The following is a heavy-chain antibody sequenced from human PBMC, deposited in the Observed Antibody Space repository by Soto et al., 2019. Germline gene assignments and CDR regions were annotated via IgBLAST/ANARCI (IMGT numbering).Heavy chain of an antibody. CDR1: GFTFSTYS. J-gene: IGHJ6*02. D-gene: IGHD5-12*01. Sequence: GGSLRLSCAASGFTFSTYSMNWVRQAPGKGLEWISYITKSSRTIYYADSVKGRFTISRDNAKNSLYLQMNSLRAEDTAVYYCTRDHGYGYGMDVWGQGTTVTVSS. CDR3: TRDHGYGYGMDV. CDR2: ITKSSRTI. V-gene: IGHV3-48*01.